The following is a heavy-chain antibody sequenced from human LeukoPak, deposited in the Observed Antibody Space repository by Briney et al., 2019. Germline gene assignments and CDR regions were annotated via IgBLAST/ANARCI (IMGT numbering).Heavy chain of an antibody. J-gene: IGHJ6*02. V-gene: IGHV4-61*01. CDR3: ARDRGSGWSVPYYGMDV. CDR2: IYYSGST. Sequence: PSETLSLTCTVSGGSVSSGSYYWSWIRQPPGKGLEWIGYIYYSGSTNYNPSLKSRVTISVDTSKNQFSLKLSSVTAADTAVYYCARDRGSGWSVPYYGMDVWGQGTTVTVSS. D-gene: IGHD6-19*01. CDR1: GGSVSSGSYY.